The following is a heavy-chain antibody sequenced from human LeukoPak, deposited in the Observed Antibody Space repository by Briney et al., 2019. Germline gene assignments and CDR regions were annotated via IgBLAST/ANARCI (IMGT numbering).Heavy chain of an antibody. CDR2: MNPNSGNT. CDR1: GYTFTSYD. D-gene: IGHD6-19*01. V-gene: IGHV1-8*01. Sequence: ASVKVSCKASGYTFTSYDINWVRQATGQGLEWMGWMNPNSGNTGYAQKFQGRVTMTRNTSIRTAYLELSSLRSEDTAVYYCASRRHSSGWYPYYYYYGMDVWGQGTTVTVSS. J-gene: IGHJ6*02. CDR3: ASRRHSSGWYPYYYYYGMDV.